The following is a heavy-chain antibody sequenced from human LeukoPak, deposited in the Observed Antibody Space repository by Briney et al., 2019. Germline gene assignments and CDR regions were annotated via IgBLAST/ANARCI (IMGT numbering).Heavy chain of an antibody. CDR2: ISYDGSNK. D-gene: IGHD1-14*01. CDR3: ARDPEGAYLDY. J-gene: IGHJ4*02. V-gene: IGHV3-30-3*01. Sequence: GGSLRLSCAASGFTFSSYAMHWVRQAPGKGLEWVAVISYDGSNKYYADSVKGRFTISRDNSKNTLYLQMNSLRAEDTAVYYCARDPEGAYLDYWGQGTLVTVSS. CDR1: GFTFSSYA.